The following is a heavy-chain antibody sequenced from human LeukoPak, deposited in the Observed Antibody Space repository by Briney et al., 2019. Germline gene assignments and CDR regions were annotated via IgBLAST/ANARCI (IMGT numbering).Heavy chain of an antibody. Sequence: SETLSLTCAVYGGSFSGYYWSWIRQPPGKGLEWIGEINHSGSTNYNPSLKSRVTIPVDTSKNQFSLKLSSVTAADTAVYYCARGPYYDFWSGYYTRWGQGTLVTVSS. CDR2: INHSGST. D-gene: IGHD3-3*01. CDR1: GGSFSGYY. CDR3: ARGPYYDFWSGYYTR. V-gene: IGHV4-34*01. J-gene: IGHJ4*02.